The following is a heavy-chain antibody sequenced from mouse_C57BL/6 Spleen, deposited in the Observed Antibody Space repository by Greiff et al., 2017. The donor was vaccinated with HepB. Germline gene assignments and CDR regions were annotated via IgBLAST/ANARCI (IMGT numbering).Heavy chain of an antibody. D-gene: IGHD4-1*01. Sequence: QVQLKESGAELVRPGASVTLSCKASGYTFTDYEMHWVKQTPVHGLEWIGAIDPETGGTAYNQKFKGKAILTADKSSSTAYMELRSLTSEDSAVYYCTWDEGYFDVWGTGTTVTVSS. V-gene: IGHV1-15*01. CDR2: IDPETGGT. CDR3: TWDEGYFDV. CDR1: GYTFTDYE. J-gene: IGHJ1*03.